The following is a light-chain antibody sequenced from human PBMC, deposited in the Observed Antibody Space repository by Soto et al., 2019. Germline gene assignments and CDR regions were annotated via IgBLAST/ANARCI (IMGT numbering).Light chain of an antibody. J-gene: IGKJ1*01. CDR3: QQYDLYPWT. V-gene: IGKV1-5*03. CDR2: KAS. CDR1: QSISSW. Sequence: DIQMTQSPSTQSASVGDRVTITCRASQSISSWLAWYQQKPGKAPKLLFYKASSLETGVPSRFSGSGSGTEFTLTISSLQPDDFATYYCQQYDLYPWTFGQGTKVEI.